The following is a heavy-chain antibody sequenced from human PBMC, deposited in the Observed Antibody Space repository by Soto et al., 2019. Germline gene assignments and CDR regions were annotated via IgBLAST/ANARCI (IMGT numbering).Heavy chain of an antibody. CDR2: IYYSGST. J-gene: IGHJ5*02. CDR1: GGSISSYY. CDR3: ARAGCSSTSCYWGYNWFDP. D-gene: IGHD2-2*01. V-gene: IGHV4-59*01. Sequence: SETLSLTCTVSGGSISSYYWSWIRQPPGKGLEWIGYIYYSGSTDYNPSLKSRVTISVDTSKNQFSLKLSSVTAADTAVYYCARAGCSSTSCYWGYNWFDPWGQGTLVTVSS.